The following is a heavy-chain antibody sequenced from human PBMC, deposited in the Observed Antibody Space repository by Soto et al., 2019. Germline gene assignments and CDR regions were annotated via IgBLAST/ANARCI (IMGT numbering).Heavy chain of an antibody. CDR2: IVGGRRNT. J-gene: IGHJ6*02. Sequence: SVQVTCRASCFTFTSSAVQRVRRPRGESHERIGWIVGGRRNTNYAQKFQERVTITRDMSTSTAYMELRSLRSEDTAVYYCAAGLQSQYYYYGMDDWDQGTTVTVSS. V-gene: IGHV1-58*01. D-gene: IGHD4-4*01. CDR1: CFTFTSSA. CDR3: AAGLQSQYYYYGMDD.